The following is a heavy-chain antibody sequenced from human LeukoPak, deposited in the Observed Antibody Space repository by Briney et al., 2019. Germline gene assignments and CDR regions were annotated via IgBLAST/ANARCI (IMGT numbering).Heavy chain of an antibody. CDR3: AKYAGATVDVREY. CDR1: GFTFSSYG. Sequence: GGSLRLSCAASGFTFSSYGMHWVRQAPGKGLEWVAVISYDGSNKYYADSVKGRFTISRDNSKNTLYLQMNSLRAEDTAVYYCAKYAGATVDVREYWGQGTLVTVSS. J-gene: IGHJ4*02. D-gene: IGHD1-26*01. CDR2: ISYDGSNK. V-gene: IGHV3-30*18.